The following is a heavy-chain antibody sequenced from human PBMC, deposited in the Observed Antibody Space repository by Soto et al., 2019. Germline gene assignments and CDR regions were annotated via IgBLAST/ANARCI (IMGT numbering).Heavy chain of an antibody. V-gene: IGHV1-69*06. J-gene: IGHJ5*02. CDR3: ARDLLGSCSGGSCEGWFDP. CDR1: GGTFSSYA. CDR2: IIPIFGTA. D-gene: IGHD2-15*01. Sequence: QVQLVQSGAEVKKPGSSVKVSCKASGGTFSSYAISWVRQAPGQGLEWMGGIIPIFGTANYAQKFQGRVKITADKSTSTAYMELSSLRSEDTAVYYCARDLLGSCSGGSCEGWFDPWGQGTLVTVSS.